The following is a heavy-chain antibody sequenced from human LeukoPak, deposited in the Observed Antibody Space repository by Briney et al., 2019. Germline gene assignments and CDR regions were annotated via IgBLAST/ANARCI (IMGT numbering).Heavy chain of an antibody. J-gene: IGHJ5*02. D-gene: IGHD6-19*01. CDR2: INQDGSEN. V-gene: IGHV3-7*01. CDR1: GFIFSRYW. Sequence: PGGSLRLSCAASGFIFSRYWMSWIRQAPGKGLEWVANINQDGSENYYVDSVKGRFTISRDNVKNSLYLQMNSLRAEDTAVYYCARASAGIAVVGRFDPWGQGTLATVSS. CDR3: ARASAGIAVVGRFDP.